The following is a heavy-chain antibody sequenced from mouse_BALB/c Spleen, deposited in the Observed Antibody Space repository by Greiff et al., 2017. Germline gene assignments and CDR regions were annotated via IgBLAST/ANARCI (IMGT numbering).Heavy chain of an antibody. CDR3: ARNRYEGTWFAY. D-gene: IGHD2-14*01. Sequence: EVQLQQSGAELVRPGALVKLSCKASGFNIKDYYMHWVKQRPEQGLEWIGWIDPENGNTIYDPKFQGKASITADTSSNTAYLQLSSLTSGDTAVYNGARNRYEGTWFAYWGQGTLVTVSA. CDR2: IDPENGNT. CDR1: GFNIKDYY. V-gene: IGHV14-1*02. J-gene: IGHJ3*01.